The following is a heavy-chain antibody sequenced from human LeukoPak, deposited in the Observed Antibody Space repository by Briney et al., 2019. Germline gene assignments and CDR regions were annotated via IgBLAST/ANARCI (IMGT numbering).Heavy chain of an antibody. Sequence: GGSLRLSCAASGFTFSSYALSWLRQAPGKGREWGSDISASGGTTYYADPVKGRFTISRDNSKKTLYLQMNSLRAEDTAVYYCAKGHCSSTSCLSSAEYFQHWGQGTLVTVSS. CDR2: ISASGGTT. J-gene: IGHJ1*01. CDR3: AKGHCSSTSCLSSAEYFQH. D-gene: IGHD2-2*01. CDR1: GFTFSSYA. V-gene: IGHV3-23*01.